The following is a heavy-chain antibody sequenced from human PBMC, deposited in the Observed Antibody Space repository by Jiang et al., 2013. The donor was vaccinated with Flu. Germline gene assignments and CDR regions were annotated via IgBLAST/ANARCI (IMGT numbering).Heavy chain of an antibody. J-gene: IGHJ6*03. Sequence: SGSGGSTYYADSVKGRFTISRDNSKNTLYLQMNSLRAEDTAVYYCAKRAHIVVVPAAPVYMDVWGKGTTVTVSS. CDR3: AKRAHIVVVPAAPVYMDV. D-gene: IGHD2-2*01. V-gene: IGHV3-23*01. CDR2: SGSGGST.